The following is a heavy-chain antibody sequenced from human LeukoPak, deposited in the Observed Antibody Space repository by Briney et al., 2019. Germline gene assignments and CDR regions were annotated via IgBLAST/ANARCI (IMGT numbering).Heavy chain of an antibody. J-gene: IGHJ4*02. CDR2: ISYDGSNK. CDR3: AKDQLHYRGDCPIDY. V-gene: IGHV3-30*18. Sequence: GRSLRLSCAASGFTFSSYGMHWVRQAPGKGLEWVAVISYDGSNKYYADSVKGRFTISRDNSKNTLYLQMNSLRAEDTAVYYCAKDQLHYRGDCPIDYWGQGTLVTVSS. CDR1: GFTFSSYG. D-gene: IGHD2-21*02.